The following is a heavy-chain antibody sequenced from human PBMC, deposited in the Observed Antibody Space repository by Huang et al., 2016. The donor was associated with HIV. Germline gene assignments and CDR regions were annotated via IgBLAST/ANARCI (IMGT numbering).Heavy chain of an antibody. CDR3: AKDGADEEWDIDY. CDR2: ISYDGSNK. Sequence: VQLVESGGGVVQPGRSLRLACAASGFSFSTYGLHWVRHAPGKVLAWVAVISYDGSNKYYAHSVKGRFTISRDTSENKVYLQMNSLRHEDTAVYYCAKDGADEEWDIDYWGQGTLVTVSS. V-gene: IGHV3-30*18. D-gene: IGHD1-26*01. CDR1: GFSFSTYG. J-gene: IGHJ4*02.